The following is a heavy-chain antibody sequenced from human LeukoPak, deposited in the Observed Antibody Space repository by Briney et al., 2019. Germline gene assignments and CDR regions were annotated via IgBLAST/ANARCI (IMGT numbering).Heavy chain of an antibody. CDR2: ISLDGHNK. J-gene: IGHJ4*02. Sequence: GGSLRLSCAASGFTFSIHGMHWVRQAPRKRLEWVALISLDGHNKYCAESVEGGFTISRDNSKNTRYLQMNSLRAEDTAVYYCAKVKDFFWSGYYNPGAFDYWGQGTLVTVSS. CDR3: AKVKDFFWSGYYNPGAFDY. V-gene: IGHV3-30*12. CDR1: GFTFSIHG. D-gene: IGHD3-3*01.